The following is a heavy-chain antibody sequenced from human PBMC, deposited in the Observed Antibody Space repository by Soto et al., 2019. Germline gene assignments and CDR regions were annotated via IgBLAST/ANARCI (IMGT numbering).Heavy chain of an antibody. D-gene: IGHD2-21*02. V-gene: IGHV3-73*01. CDR2: IRSKTNSYAT. J-gene: IGHJ3*01. CDR3: TRQDPVTAVENDAFDF. CDR1: GFTFSVSA. Sequence: EVQLVESGGGLVQPGESLKLSCAASGFTFSVSAMHWVRQASGKGLEWVGRIRSKTNSYATAYAASVKGRFTISRDDSKSTVYLQMTRLKTEDTAVYYCTRQDPVTAVENDAFDFWGQGTMVTVSS.